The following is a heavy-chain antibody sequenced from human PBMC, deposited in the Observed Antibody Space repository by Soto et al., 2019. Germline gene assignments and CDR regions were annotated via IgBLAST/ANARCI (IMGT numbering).Heavy chain of an antibody. J-gene: IGHJ4*02. CDR2: IDWDDDK. Sequence: SGPTLVNPTQTLTLTCTFSGFSVSTIRMRVSWIRQPPGKALEWLARIDWDDDKFYSTSLKTRLTISKDTSKNQVVLTMTNMDPVDTATYYCARIVYSYGYYYFDYWGQGTLVTVSS. CDR3: ARIVYSYGYYYFDY. D-gene: IGHD5-18*01. CDR1: GFSVSTIRMR. V-gene: IGHV2-70*04.